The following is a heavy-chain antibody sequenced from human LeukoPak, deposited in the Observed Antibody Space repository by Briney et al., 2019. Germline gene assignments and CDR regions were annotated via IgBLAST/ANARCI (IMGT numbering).Heavy chain of an antibody. CDR2: IYPGDSDT. CDR1: GYSFTSYW. CDR3: ARQSQGGTSTWYYY. V-gene: IGHV5-51*01. D-gene: IGHD6-13*01. Sequence: GESLKISCKGSGYSFTSYWISWVRQMPGKGLEWVGIIYPGDSDTRYSPSFQGQVTISVDTSIDTAYLQWSSLKASDTAIYYCARQSQGGTSTWYYYWGRGTLVTVSS. J-gene: IGHJ4*02.